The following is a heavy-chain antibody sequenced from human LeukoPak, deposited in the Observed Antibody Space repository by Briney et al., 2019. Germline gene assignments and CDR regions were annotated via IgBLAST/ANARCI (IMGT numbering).Heavy chain of an antibody. CDR1: GASIGGGGNN. J-gene: IGHJ3*02. V-gene: IGHV4-39*07. CDR2: IYSSGST. CDR3: ARDQYYDGTYYRDAFDI. Sequence: SETLSLTGRSLGASIGGGGNNWGGIGKPQGKKRGGIGGIYSSGSTYYNPSLKSRVTMSVDTSKNQFSLKLSSVTAADTAVYYCARDQYYDGTYYRDAFDIWGQGTMVTVSS. D-gene: IGHD3-22*01.